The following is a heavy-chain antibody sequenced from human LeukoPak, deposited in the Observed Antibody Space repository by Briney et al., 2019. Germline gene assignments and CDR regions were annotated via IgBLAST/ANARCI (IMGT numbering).Heavy chain of an antibody. CDR1: GGSISSGDYY. CDR2: IYYSGST. D-gene: IGHD3-22*01. Sequence: PSETLSLTCTVSGGSISSGDYYWSWIRQPPGKGLEWIGYIYYSGSTYYNPSLKSRVTISVDTSKNQLSLKLSSVTAADTAVYYCARVYYYDNSGYGKDYFDYWGQGTLVTVSS. V-gene: IGHV4-30-4*01. CDR3: ARVYYYDNSGYGKDYFDY. J-gene: IGHJ4*02.